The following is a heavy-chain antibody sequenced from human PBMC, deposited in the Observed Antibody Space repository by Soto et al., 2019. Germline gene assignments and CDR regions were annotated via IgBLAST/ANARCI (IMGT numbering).Heavy chain of an antibody. D-gene: IGHD1-1*01. Sequence: PGGSLRLSXAASGFTFSSYAMSWVRQAPGKGLEWVSAISGSGGSTYYADSVKGRFTISRDNSKNTLYLQMNSLRAEDTAVYYCAKWTTAYYYGMDVWGQGTTVTVSS. CDR1: GFTFSSYA. V-gene: IGHV3-23*01. CDR3: AKWTTAYYYGMDV. CDR2: ISGSGGST. J-gene: IGHJ6*02.